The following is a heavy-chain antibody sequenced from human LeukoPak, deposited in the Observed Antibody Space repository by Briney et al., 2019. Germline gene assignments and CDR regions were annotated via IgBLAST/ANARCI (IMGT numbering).Heavy chain of an antibody. V-gene: IGHV3-9*01. CDR2: ISWNSGSI. CDR1: GFTFDDYA. CDR3: AKAIAAAVPYYFDY. D-gene: IGHD6-13*01. J-gene: IGHJ4*02. Sequence: PGGSLRLSCAASGFTFDDYAMHWVRHAPGKGLEWVSGISWNSGSIGYADSVKGRFTISRDNAKNSLYLQMNSLRAEDTALYYCAKAIAAAVPYYFDYWGQGTLVTVSS.